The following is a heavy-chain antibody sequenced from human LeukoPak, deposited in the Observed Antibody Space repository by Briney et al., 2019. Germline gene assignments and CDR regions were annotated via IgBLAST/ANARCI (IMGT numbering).Heavy chain of an antibody. J-gene: IGHJ5*02. CDR3: ARDSGYCSSTSCHLNWFDP. CDR2: IYTSGST. D-gene: IGHD2-2*01. Sequence: SETLSLTCTVSGGSISSGSYYWSWIRQPAGKGLEWIGRIYTSGSTNYNPSLKSRVTISVDTSKNQFSLKLSSVTAADTAVYYCARDSGYCSSTSCHLNWFDPWGQGTLVTVSS. CDR1: GGSISSGSYY. V-gene: IGHV4-61*02.